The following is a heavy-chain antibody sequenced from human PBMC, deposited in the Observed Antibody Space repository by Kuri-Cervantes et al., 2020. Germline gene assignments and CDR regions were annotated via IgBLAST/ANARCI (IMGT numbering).Heavy chain of an antibody. V-gene: IGHV3-15*01. CDR1: GFTFSNAW. J-gene: IGHJ2*01. CDR2: IKSKTDGGTT. CDR3: ARSYCSGGSCPGYFDL. Sequence: GESLKISCAASGFTFSNAWMSWVRQAPGKGLEWVGRIKSKTDGGTTDYAAPVKGRFTISRDNAKNSLYLQMNSLRAEDTAVYYCARSYCSGGSCPGYFDLWGRGTLVTVSS. D-gene: IGHD2-15*01.